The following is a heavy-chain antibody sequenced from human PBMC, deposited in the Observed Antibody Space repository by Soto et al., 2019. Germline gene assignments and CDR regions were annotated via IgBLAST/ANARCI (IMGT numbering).Heavy chain of an antibody. J-gene: IGHJ5*02. CDR1: GFSLSTSVVG. V-gene: IGHV2-5*02. CDR3: AHRRVPYGDYVAGWFDP. D-gene: IGHD4-17*01. CDR2: IYWDDDK. Sequence: QITLKESSPTLVKPTQTLTLTCTFSGFSLSTSVVGVGWIQQPPGKAMEWLALIYWDDDKRYSPSLKSRLTITKDTSKNQVVLTMTNMDPVDTATYYCAHRRVPYGDYVAGWFDPWGQGTLVTVSS.